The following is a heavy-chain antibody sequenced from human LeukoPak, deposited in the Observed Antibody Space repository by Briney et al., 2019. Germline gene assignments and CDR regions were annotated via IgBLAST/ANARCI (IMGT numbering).Heavy chain of an antibody. D-gene: IGHD5-24*01. Sequence: GGSLRLSCAASGFTFSSYSMNWVRQAPGKGLEWVSSISSSSSYIYYADSVKGRFTISRDNAKNSLYLQMNSLRAEDTAVYYCASMATGDNGYYYGMDVWGQGTTVTVSS. V-gene: IGHV3-21*01. CDR2: ISSSSSYI. CDR3: ASMATGDNGYYYGMDV. CDR1: GFTFSSYS. J-gene: IGHJ6*02.